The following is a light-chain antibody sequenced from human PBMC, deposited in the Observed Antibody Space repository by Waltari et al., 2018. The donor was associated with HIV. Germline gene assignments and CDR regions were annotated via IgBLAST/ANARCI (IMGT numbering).Light chain of an antibody. V-gene: IGKV3-11*01. Sequence: EIVLTQSPATLSVSPGERATLSCRASQSVSSNLAWYQQKPGQAPRLLIYDAFKRATDIPDRFSGSGSGADFTLTISSLEPEDFAVYYCQHRSNWPPSTFGQGTKLEIK. CDR3: QHRSNWPPST. CDR2: DAF. J-gene: IGKJ2*02. CDR1: QSVSSN.